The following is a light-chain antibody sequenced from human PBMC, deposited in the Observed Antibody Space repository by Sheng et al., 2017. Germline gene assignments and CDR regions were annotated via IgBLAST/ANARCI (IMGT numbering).Light chain of an antibody. V-gene: IGKV1-39*01. CDR3: QQSYSLPYT. J-gene: IGKJ2*01. Sequence: DIQMTQSPSSLSASVGDRVTLTCRASQAITTYVNWYQQTPGKAPNLLIYAASILQSGVPQGSVAVDLGQISLSPSMVCNLRFATYYCQQSYSLPYTFGQGTKLEIK. CDR1: QAITTY. CDR2: AAS.